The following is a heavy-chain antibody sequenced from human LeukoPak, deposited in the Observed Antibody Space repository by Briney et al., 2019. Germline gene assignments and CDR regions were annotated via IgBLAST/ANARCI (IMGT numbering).Heavy chain of an antibody. CDR3: ARAWRGNYYDSSGPSPLFDY. V-gene: IGHV4-34*01. Sequence: PSETLSLTCDVYGGSFSGYYWSWIRQPPGKGLEWIGEINHSGSTNYNPSLKSRVTISVDTSKNQFSLKLSSVTAADTAVYYCARAWRGNYYDSSGPSPLFDYWGQGTLVTVSS. J-gene: IGHJ4*02. CDR1: GGSFSGYY. CDR2: INHSGST. D-gene: IGHD3-22*01.